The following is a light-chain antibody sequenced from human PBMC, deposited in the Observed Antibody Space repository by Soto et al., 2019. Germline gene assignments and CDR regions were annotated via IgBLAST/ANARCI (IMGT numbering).Light chain of an antibody. CDR3: QTYDTNLRGGSV. CDR1: SSNIGAGFD. J-gene: IGLJ1*01. Sequence: QPVLTQSPSVSGAPGQSVSISCTGTSSNIGAGFDVHWYQQLPATAPKLLIYGNNNRPSGVPDRFSGSKSGTSASLAITGLQAEDEADYSCQTYDTNLRGGSVFGTGTKLTVL. CDR2: GNN. V-gene: IGLV1-40*01.